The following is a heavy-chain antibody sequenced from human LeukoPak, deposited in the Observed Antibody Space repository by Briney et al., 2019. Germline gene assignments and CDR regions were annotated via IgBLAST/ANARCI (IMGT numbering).Heavy chain of an antibody. J-gene: IGHJ4*02. CDR1: GFTFNKYW. CDR2: IKQDGSDK. V-gene: IGHV3-7*03. Sequence: SGGSLRLSCAASGFTFNKYWMTWVRQAPGKGLEWVANIKQDGSDKHYVSSVKGRFTISRDNAKNTLYLQMNSLRAEDTAVYYCAKGTGIAAAGPDLAWDYWGQGTLVTVSS. CDR3: AKGTGIAAAGPDLAWDY. D-gene: IGHD6-13*01.